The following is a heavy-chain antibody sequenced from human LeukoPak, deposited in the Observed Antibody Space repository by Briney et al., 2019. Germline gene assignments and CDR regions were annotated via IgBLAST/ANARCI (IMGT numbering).Heavy chain of an antibody. D-gene: IGHD3-10*01. V-gene: IGHV3-23*01. CDR3: ASLITMVRGVIPGD. Sequence: GGSLRLSCAASGFTFSSYAMSWVRQAPGKGLEWVSAISGSGGSTYYADSVKGRFTISRDNSKNTLYLQMNSLRAEDTAVYYCASLITMVRGVIPGDWGQGTLVTVSS. CDR2: ISGSGGST. J-gene: IGHJ4*02. CDR1: GFTFSSYA.